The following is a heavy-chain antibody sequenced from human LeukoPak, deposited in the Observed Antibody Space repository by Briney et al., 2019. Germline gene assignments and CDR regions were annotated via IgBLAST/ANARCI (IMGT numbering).Heavy chain of an antibody. Sequence: SETLSLTYAVYGGSFSGYYWSWIRQPPGKGLEWIGEINHSGSTNYNPSLKSRVTISVDTSKNQFSLKLSSVTAADTAVYYCARGPILTDSDAFDIWGQGTMVTVSS. CDR3: ARGPILTDSDAFDI. D-gene: IGHD3-9*01. CDR1: GGSFSGYY. CDR2: INHSGST. J-gene: IGHJ3*02. V-gene: IGHV4-34*01.